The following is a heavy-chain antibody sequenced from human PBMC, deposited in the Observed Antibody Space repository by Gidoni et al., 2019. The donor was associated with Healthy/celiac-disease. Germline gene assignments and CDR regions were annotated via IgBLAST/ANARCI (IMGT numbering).Heavy chain of an antibody. Sequence: QLQLQESGPGLVKPSETLSLPCPVSAGSISSSSYYWGWIRQPPGKGLEWIGSIYYSGSTYYNPSLKSRVTISVDTSKNQFSLKLSSVTAADTAVYYCARRLSGGAFDYWGQGTLVTVSS. CDR3: ARRLSGGAFDY. J-gene: IGHJ4*02. CDR2: IYYSGST. CDR1: AGSISSSSYY. V-gene: IGHV4-39*01. D-gene: IGHD3-16*01.